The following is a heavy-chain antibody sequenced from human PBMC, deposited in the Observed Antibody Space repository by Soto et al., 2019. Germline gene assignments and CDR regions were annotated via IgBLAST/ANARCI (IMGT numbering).Heavy chain of an antibody. V-gene: IGHV2-70*11. CDR2: IDWDDDK. J-gene: IGHJ6*03. D-gene: IGHD6-13*01. CDR1: GFSLSTSGMC. CDR3: ARISGVAAAGSLYYYYYYMDV. Sequence: SGPTLVNPTQTLTLTCTFSGFSLSTSGMCVSWIRQPPGKALEWLARIDWDDDKYYSTSLKTRLTISKDTSKNQVVLTMTNMDPVDTATYYCARISGVAAAGSLYYYYYYMDVWGKGTTVTVSS.